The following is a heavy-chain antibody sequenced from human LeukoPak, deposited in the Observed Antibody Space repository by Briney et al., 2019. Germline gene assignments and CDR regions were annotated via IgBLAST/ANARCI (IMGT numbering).Heavy chain of an antibody. CDR1: GFTFSSYE. D-gene: IGHD3-10*01. J-gene: IGHJ4*02. V-gene: IGHV3-48*03. CDR2: ISSSGSTI. Sequence: PGGTLRLSCAASGFTFSSYEMNWVRQAPGKGLEWVSYISSSGSTIYYADSVKGRFTISRDNSKNTLYLQMNSLRAEDTAVYYCAKDLDAYGFGELFNDWGQGTLVTVSS. CDR3: AKDLDAYGFGELFND.